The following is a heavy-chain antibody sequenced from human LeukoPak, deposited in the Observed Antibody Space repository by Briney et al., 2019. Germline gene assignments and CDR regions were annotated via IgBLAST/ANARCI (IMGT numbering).Heavy chain of an antibody. D-gene: IGHD3-3*01. Sequence: GGSLRLSCAASGFTFSSYAMSWVRQAPGKGLEWVSAISGSGGSTYYADSVKGRFTISRDNSKNTLYLQMNSLRVEDTAVYYCAKDPDYDFWSGYHVADYWGQGTLVTVSS. V-gene: IGHV3-23*01. CDR2: ISGSGGST. J-gene: IGHJ4*02. CDR1: GFTFSSYA. CDR3: AKDPDYDFWSGYHVADY.